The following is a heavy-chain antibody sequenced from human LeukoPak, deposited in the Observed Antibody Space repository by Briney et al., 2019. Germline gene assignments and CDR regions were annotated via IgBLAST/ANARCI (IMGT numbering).Heavy chain of an antibody. D-gene: IGHD7-27*01. Sequence: TGGSLRLSCAASGFSFSSYAMSWVRQAPGKGLEWVANIKQDGSEKYYVDSVKGRFTISRDNAKNSLYLQMNSLRAEDTAVYYCARVRNWGANHWGQGTLVTVSS. V-gene: IGHV3-7*01. CDR1: GFSFSSYA. CDR2: IKQDGSEK. J-gene: IGHJ5*02. CDR3: ARVRNWGANH.